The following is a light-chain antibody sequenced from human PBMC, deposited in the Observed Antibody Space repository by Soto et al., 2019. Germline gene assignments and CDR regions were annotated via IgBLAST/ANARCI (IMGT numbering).Light chain of an antibody. J-gene: IGKJ4*01. CDR2: GAS. Sequence: EIVMTQSPATLSVSPGERATLSCRASQSVSRNLAWYQQKPGQAPRLLIYGASTRATGIPARFSGSGSGTEFTLTIGSLQSEDFAVYYCQQYNNWPLTFGGGTKVEI. V-gene: IGKV3-15*01. CDR3: QQYNNWPLT. CDR1: QSVSRN.